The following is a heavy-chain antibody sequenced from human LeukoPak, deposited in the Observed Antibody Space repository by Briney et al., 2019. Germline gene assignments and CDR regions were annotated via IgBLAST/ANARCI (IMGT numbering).Heavy chain of an antibody. V-gene: IGHV3-11*01. J-gene: IGHJ6*03. CDR1: GFSFSDYY. CDR2: IDNSGSTI. D-gene: IGHD4-17*01. CDR3: AREQEQSVWQSYGTYSYYYYIDV. Sequence: PGGSLRLSCAASGFSFSDYYMSWIRQAPGKGLEWVSYIDNSGSTIYYADSLRGRFTISRDNAKNSLYLQIDGLRVDDTAVYYCAREQEQSVWQSYGTYSYYYYIDVWGQGTTVTVSS.